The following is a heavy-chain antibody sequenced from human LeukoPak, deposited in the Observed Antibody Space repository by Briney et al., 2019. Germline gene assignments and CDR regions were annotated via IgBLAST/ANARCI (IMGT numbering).Heavy chain of an antibody. J-gene: IGHJ4*02. CDR2: IYYSGST. CDR1: GGSISSSSYY. D-gene: IGHD6-13*01. CDR3: ARRHITLNMAAAPFDY. V-gene: IGHV4-39*01. Sequence: SETLSLTCTVSGGSISSSSYYWGWIRQPPGKGLEWIGSIYYSGSTYYNPSLKSRVTISVDTSKNQFSLKLSSVTAADTAVYYCARRHITLNMAAAPFDYWGQGTLVTVSS.